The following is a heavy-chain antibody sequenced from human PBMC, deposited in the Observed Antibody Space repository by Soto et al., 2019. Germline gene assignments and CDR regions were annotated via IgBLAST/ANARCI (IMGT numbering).Heavy chain of an antibody. CDR2: IIPIFNST. CDR3: GRALTSNPNSTAP. CDR1: GSRFSNYV. D-gene: IGHD2-2*01. J-gene: IGHJ5*02. V-gene: IGHV1-69*06. Sequence: ASVKVSCEVSGSRFSNYVISWVRQAPGHGLEWLGRIIPIFNSTKYAQSFQGRVTITADKSTSTASLELSSLRSDDTAVYFCGRALTSNPNSTAPGARETLFPVPS.